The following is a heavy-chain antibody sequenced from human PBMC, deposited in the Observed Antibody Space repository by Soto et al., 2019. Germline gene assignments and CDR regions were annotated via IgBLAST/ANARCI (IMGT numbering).Heavy chain of an antibody. J-gene: IGHJ2*01. Sequence: ASVKVSCKASGYTFRNFGISWVRQAPGQGLEWMGWISAYNGNTNYAQKLQGRVTMTTDTSTSTAYMELRSLRSDDTAVYYCARDGRYFDWLSPYWYFDLWGRGTLVTVSS. CDR2: ISAYNGNT. V-gene: IGHV1-18*01. D-gene: IGHD3-9*01. CDR1: GYTFRNFG. CDR3: ARDGRYFDWLSPYWYFDL.